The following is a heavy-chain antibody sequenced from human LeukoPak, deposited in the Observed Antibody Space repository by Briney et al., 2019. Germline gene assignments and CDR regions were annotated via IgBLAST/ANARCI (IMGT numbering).Heavy chain of an antibody. CDR3: AKDSYCSGGSCYHFGY. J-gene: IGHJ4*02. D-gene: IGHD2-15*01. V-gene: IGHV3-23*01. CDR1: GFTFSSYS. CDR2: ISGSGGST. Sequence: GGSLRLSCAASGFTFSSYSMSWVRQAPGKGLEWVSAISGSGGSTYYADSVKGRFTISRDNSKNSLYLQMNSLRTEDTALYYCAKDSYCSGGSCYHFGYWGQGTLVTVSS.